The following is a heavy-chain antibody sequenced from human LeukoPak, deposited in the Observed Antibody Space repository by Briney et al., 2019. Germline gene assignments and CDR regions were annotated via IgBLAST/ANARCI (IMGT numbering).Heavy chain of an antibody. CDR2: IKKDGSEK. D-gene: IGHD5-18*01. V-gene: IGHV3-7*01. J-gene: IGHJ5*02. CDR3: ARDASSSGGYSFDP. Sequence: PGGSLRLSCAASGFTFSSDWMSWVRQAPGKGLEWVANIKKDGSEKYYVDSVKGRFTISRDNAKNSLYLQMNSLRAEDTAVYYCARDASSSGGYSFDPWGQGTLVTVSS. CDR1: GFTFSSDW.